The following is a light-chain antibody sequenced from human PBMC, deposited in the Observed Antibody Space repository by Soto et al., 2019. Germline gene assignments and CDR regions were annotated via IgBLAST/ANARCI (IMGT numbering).Light chain of an antibody. V-gene: IGKV1-39*01. Sequence: DIQMTQSPSSLSASVGDRVTITCRASQSVNNFLNWYQQKPGNAPKLLIYAASSLQSGVPSRFTGSGSGTDFTLTISSLQPEDFANYFCQQSNSSPYTFSQGTKLEIK. CDR3: QQSNSSPYT. CDR1: QSVNNF. J-gene: IGKJ2*01. CDR2: AAS.